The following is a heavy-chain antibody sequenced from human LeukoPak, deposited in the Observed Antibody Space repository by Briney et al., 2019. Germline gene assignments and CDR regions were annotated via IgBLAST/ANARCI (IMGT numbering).Heavy chain of an antibody. CDR3: ARGDWFDP. CDR1: GGSIRRGGYS. J-gene: IGHJ5*02. CDR2: IYQSGST. Sequence: TLSLTCAVSGGSIRRGGYSWSWLRQPRGKGVEGIVYIYQSGSTYYHASLKRRFTISVDRSKNQFSLKLSSVTAADTAVYYCARGDWFDPWGQGTLVTVSS. V-gene: IGHV4-30-2*01.